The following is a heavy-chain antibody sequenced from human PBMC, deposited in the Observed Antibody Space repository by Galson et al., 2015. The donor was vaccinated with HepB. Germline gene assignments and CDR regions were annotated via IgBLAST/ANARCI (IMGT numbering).Heavy chain of an antibody. Sequence: SLRLSCAASGFTFSSYAMHWVRQAPGKGLEWVAVISYDGSNKYYADSVKGRFTISRDNSKNTLYLQMNSLRAEDTAVYYCARDRRRWLNGGIDYWGQGTLVTVSS. J-gene: IGHJ4*02. V-gene: IGHV3-30-3*01. CDR3: ARDRRRWLNGGIDY. D-gene: IGHD6-19*01. CDR2: ISYDGSNK. CDR1: GFTFSSYA.